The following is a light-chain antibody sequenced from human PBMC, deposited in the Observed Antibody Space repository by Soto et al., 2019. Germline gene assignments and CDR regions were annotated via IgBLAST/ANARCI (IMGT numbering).Light chain of an antibody. Sequence: QSALTQPASVSGSPGQSITISCTGTPSDIGNYKFVSWFQHHPGKAPKLMIYEGSQRPSGVSNRFSGSKSGYTASLRISGLQAEDEADYYCSAYAGSNTWVFGGGTKLTVL. CDR1: PSDIGNYKF. CDR3: SAYAGSNTWV. CDR2: EGS. J-gene: IGLJ3*02. V-gene: IGLV2-23*01.